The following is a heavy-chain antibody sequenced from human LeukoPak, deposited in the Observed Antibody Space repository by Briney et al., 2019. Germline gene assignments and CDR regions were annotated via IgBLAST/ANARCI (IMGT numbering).Heavy chain of an antibody. D-gene: IGHD3-22*01. V-gene: IGHV4-61*02. Sequence: SQTLSLTCTVSGDSISSGSYYWSWIRQPAGKGLEWIGRVHTSGSTEYNPALKSRVTISVDRAKNEFSLKLSSVTATDTAMYYCSRGNHYVDFDIWGRGTIVTVSS. J-gene: IGHJ3*02. CDR1: GDSISSGSYY. CDR2: VHTSGST. CDR3: SRGNHYVDFDI.